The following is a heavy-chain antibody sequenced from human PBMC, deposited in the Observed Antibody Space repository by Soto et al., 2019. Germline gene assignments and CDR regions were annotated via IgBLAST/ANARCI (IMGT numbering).Heavy chain of an antibody. CDR1: GGSVSSGSYY. CDR3: ARVSEAEIDY. D-gene: IGHD3-16*02. J-gene: IGHJ4*02. Sequence: SETLSLTCTVSGGSVSSGSYYWSWIRQPPGKGLEWIGYIYYSGSTNYNPSLKSRVTISVDTSKNQFSLKLSSVTAADTAVYYCARVSEAEIDYWGQGTLVTVSS. V-gene: IGHV4-61*01. CDR2: IYYSGST.